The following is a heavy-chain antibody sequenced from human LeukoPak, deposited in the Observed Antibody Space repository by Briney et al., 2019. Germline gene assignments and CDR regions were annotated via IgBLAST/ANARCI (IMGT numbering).Heavy chain of an antibody. Sequence: SVKVSCKASGGTFSSYAISRVRQAPGQGLEWMGRIIPIFGTANYAQKFQGRVTITTDESTSTAYMELSSLRSEDTAVYYCARGRFMVRGVITLDYWGQGTLVTVSS. J-gene: IGHJ4*02. D-gene: IGHD3-10*01. CDR1: GGTFSSYA. V-gene: IGHV1-69*05. CDR2: IIPIFGTA. CDR3: ARGRFMVRGVITLDY.